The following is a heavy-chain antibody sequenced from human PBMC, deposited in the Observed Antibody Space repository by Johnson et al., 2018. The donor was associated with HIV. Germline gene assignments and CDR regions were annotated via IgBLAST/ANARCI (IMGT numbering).Heavy chain of an antibody. CDR1: GFTFSSYA. Sequence: VQLVESGGGLVQPGGSLRLSCAASGFTFSSYAMHWVRQAPGKGLEWVSVIYSGGSTYYADSVKGRFTISRDNSKNTLYLQMNSLRGEDTAVHYCARGCRDGSPWDGFDVWGQGTMVTVSS. CDR2: IYSGGST. D-gene: IGHD5-24*01. J-gene: IGHJ3*01. CDR3: ARGCRDGSPWDGFDV. V-gene: IGHV3-66*01.